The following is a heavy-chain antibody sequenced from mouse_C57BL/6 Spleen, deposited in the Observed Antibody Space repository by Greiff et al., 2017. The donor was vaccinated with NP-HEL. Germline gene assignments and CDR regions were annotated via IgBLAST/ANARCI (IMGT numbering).Heavy chain of an antibody. CDR1: GYTFTDHT. CDR3: ARGYYGSRGYWYFDV. V-gene: IGHV1-78*01. Sequence: QVQLQQSDAELVKPGASVKISCKVSGYTFTDHTIHWMKQRPEQGLEWIGYIYPRDGSTKYNEKFKGKATLTADKSSSTAYMQLNSLTSEDSAVYFCARGYYGSRGYWYFDVWGTGTTVTVSS. D-gene: IGHD1-1*01. CDR2: IYPRDGST. J-gene: IGHJ1*03.